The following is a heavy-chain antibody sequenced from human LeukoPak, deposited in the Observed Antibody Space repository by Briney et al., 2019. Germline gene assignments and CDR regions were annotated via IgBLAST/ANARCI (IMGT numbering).Heavy chain of an antibody. D-gene: IGHD6-6*01. CDR1: GFTFSSSA. CDR2: ITGGGDRT. CDR3: AKDPLGIAARFDY. V-gene: IGHV3-23*01. J-gene: IGHJ4*02. Sequence: GGSLRLSCAASGFTFSSSAMSWVRQAPGKGLEWVSAITGGGDRTFSADSVKGRFTISRDNSQNTLFLQMNSLRAEDTGTYYCAKDPLGIAARFDYWGQGTLVTVSS.